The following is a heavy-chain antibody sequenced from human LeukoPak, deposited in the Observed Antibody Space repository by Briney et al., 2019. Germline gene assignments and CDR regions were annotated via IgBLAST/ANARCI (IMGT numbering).Heavy chain of an antibody. CDR3: ARDLTLTVAFDI. CDR1: RGSVTTYP. J-gene: IGHJ3*02. Sequence: PSETLSLTCTVSRGSVTTYPWSWIRQPAGKGLEWIGRLSGSGDTNFNPSLKTRVTMSADESKNQFSLHLRSVTAADTAVYFCARDLTLTVAFDIWGQGTVVTVSS. CDR2: LSGSGDT. V-gene: IGHV4-4*07. D-gene: IGHD3-16*01.